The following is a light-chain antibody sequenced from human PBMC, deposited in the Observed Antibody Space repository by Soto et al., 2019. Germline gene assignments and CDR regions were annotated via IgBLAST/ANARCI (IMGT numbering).Light chain of an antibody. Sequence: DIQMTQSPSSLSASLGDRVTVTCRASQSISTYLNWFQQRPGKAPKLLIYGAYTLQDGVPSRFSGSGSETEFTLTISSLQPEDFATYYCQQSFGAPRTFSQGTRVDIK. J-gene: IGKJ1*01. CDR1: QSISTY. CDR3: QQSFGAPRT. V-gene: IGKV1-39*01. CDR2: GAY.